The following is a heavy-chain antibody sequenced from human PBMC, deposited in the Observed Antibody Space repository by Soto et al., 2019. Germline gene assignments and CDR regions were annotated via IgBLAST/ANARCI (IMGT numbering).Heavy chain of an antibody. CDR1: GFTFSSYG. CDR2: ISYDGSNK. V-gene: IGHV3-30*18. J-gene: IGHJ4*02. CDR3: GKSHSYGDYAPFDC. D-gene: IGHD4-17*01. Sequence: QVQLVESGGGVVQPGRSLRLSCAASGFTFSSYGMHWVRQAPGKGLEWVAVISYDGSNKYYADSVKGRFTISRDNSKNTLYLQMNSLRAEDTAVYYCGKSHSYGDYAPFDCWGQGALVTGSS.